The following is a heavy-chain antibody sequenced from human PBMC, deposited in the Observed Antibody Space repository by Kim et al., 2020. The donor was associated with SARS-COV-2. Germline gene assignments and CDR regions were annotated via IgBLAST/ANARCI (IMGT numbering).Heavy chain of an antibody. CDR3: ARLDSDSVNYFWFDP. CDR1: DGSISSKW. V-gene: IGHV4-4*02. Sequence: SETLSLTCAVSDGSISSKWWTWVRQPPGKGLEWIGEIFHSGSTNYNPSLKSRVTMSVDKPKNQFSLKLSSVTAADTAVYYCARLDSDSVNYFWFDPWCQG. J-gene: IGHJ5*02. CDR2: IFHSGST. D-gene: IGHD3-22*01.